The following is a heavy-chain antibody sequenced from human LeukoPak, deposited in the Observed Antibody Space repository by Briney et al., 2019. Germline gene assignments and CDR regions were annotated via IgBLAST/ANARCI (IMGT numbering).Heavy chain of an antibody. CDR1: GGSINSNSYY. CDR2: IYYSGST. D-gene: IGHD3-22*01. J-gene: IGHJ4*02. Sequence: SETLSLTCTVSGGSINSNSYYWGWIRQPPGKGLEWIGSIYYSGSTYYNPSLKSRVTISVDTSKNQFSLKLSSVTAADTAVYHCARGLGYYDSSVGYWGQGILVTVSS. V-gene: IGHV4-39*01. CDR3: ARGLGYYDSSVGY.